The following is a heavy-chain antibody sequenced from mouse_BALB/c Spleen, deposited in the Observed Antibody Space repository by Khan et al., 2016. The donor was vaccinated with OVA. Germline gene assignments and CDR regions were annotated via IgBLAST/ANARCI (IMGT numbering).Heavy chain of an antibody. Sequence: EVELVESGGGLVKPGGSLKLSCAASGFTFSSYAMSWVRQTPEKRLEWVATINSDGTYTYYPDSVKGRFTISRDNAKNTLYLQMSSLRSEDTSMYYCARHSFGPFAYWGQGTLVTVS. V-gene: IGHV5-9-3*01. CDR2: INSDGTYT. CDR3: ARHSFGPFAY. J-gene: IGHJ3*01. CDR1: GFTFSSYA. D-gene: IGHD1-1*01.